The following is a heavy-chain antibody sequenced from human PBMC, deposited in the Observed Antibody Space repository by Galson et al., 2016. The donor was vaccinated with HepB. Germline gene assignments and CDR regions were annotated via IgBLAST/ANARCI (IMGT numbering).Heavy chain of an antibody. CDR3: ARPHVAMVTGYDYGMDV. J-gene: IGHJ6*02. Sequence: SLRLSCAAFGFTFSSYGMHWVRQAPGKGLEWVACIWYDGSNKYYADSVKGRFTISTDTSTNTPNLQMNSLRAEDTAVYYCARPHVAMVTGYDYGMDVWGQGTTVTVSS. CDR2: IWYDGSNK. D-gene: IGHD5-18*01. CDR1: GFTFSSYG. V-gene: IGHV3-33*01.